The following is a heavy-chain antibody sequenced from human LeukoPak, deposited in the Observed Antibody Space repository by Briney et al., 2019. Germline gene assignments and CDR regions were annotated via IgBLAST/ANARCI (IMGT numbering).Heavy chain of an antibody. CDR1: GGSISSSNW. V-gene: IGHV4-4*02. Sequence: SGTLSLTCAVSGGSISSSNWWSWVRQTPGKGLEWIGEIYHSGSTNYNPSLKSRVTISVDESKKQFSLNLNSVTAADTAVYYCARDQLLTGYFYYGMDVWGQGTTVTVSS. CDR2: IYHSGST. D-gene: IGHD3-9*01. CDR3: ARDQLLTGYFYYGMDV. J-gene: IGHJ6*02.